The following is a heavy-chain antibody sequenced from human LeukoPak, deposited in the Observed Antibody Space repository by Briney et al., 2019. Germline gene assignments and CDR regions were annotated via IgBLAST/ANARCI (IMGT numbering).Heavy chain of an antibody. CDR3: ARDRAAAFDI. CDR1: GFTISSNY. CDR2: IYSGGST. Sequence: GGSLRLSCAASGFTISSNYMSWVRQAPGKGLEWVSVIYSGGSTYYADSVKGRFTISRHNSKNTLCLQMNSLRAEDTAVYYCARDRAAAFDIWGQGTMVTVSS. V-gene: IGHV3-53*04. D-gene: IGHD6-13*01. J-gene: IGHJ3*02.